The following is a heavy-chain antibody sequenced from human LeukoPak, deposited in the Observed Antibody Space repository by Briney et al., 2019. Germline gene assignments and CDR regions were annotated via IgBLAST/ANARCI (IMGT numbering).Heavy chain of an antibody. J-gene: IGHJ4*02. V-gene: IGHV3-7*01. CDR3: ARGDPHFDY. Sequence: GGSLRLSCAASGFTFSTYWMSWVPQAPGKGVEWVAKIKQDGSDKYYVDSVKRRFTISRDNAKNSLYLQMNSLRAEETAVYYCARGDPHFDYWGQGTLVTVS. CDR1: GFTFSTYW. CDR2: IKQDGSDK.